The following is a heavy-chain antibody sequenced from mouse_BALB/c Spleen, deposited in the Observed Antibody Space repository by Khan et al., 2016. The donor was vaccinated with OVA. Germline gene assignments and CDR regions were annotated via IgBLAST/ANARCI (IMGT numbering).Heavy chain of an antibody. J-gene: IGHJ3*01. D-gene: IGHD2-5*01. CDR2: IYPGSGST. V-gene: IGHV1S22*01. CDR1: GYTFTSYW. Sequence: LQQPGSELVRPGASVKLSCKASGYTFTSYWMHWVKQRHGQGLEWIGNIYPGSGSTNYDEMFKSKGTLTVDPSSSTAYMHLSSLTAEDSAVYYSTRWGYYSKSRFAYWCQGTRVTVSA. CDR3: TRWGYYSKSRFAY.